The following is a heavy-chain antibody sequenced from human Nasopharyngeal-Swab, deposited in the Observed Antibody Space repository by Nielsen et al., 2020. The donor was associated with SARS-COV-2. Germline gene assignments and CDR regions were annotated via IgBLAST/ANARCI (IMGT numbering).Heavy chain of an antibody. CDR3: AKGSVGAATGSCAFDI. J-gene: IGHJ3*02. V-gene: IGHV3-30*18. Sequence: GGSLRLSCAASGFSFSSYGMNWVRQAPGKGLEWVAFISYDGVNKYYADSVKGRFIISRDNSKNTLYLQMNSLRGDDTAVFHCAKGSVGAATGSCAFDIWGQGTMVTVSS. CDR2: ISYDGVNK. D-gene: IGHD2-15*01. CDR1: GFSFSSYG.